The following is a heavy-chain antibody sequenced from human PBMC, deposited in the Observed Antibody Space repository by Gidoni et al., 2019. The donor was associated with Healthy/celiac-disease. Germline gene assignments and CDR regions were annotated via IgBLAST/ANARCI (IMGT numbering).Heavy chain of an antibody. D-gene: IGHD2-15*01. CDR2: ISGSGGST. CDR1: GFTFSSYA. CDR3: AKGDCSGGSCAPRAQPHYYYYGMDV. V-gene: IGHV3-23*04. J-gene: IGHJ6*02. Sequence: EVQLVESGGGLVQPGGSLRLSCAASGFTFSSYAMSWVRQAPGKGLEWVSAISGSGGSTYYAGSVKGRFTISRDNSKNTLYLQMNSLRAEDTAVYYCAKGDCSGGSCAPRAQPHYYYYGMDVWGQGTTVTVSS.